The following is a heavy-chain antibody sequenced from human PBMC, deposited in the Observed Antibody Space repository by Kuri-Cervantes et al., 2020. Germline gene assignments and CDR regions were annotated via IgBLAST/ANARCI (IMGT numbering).Heavy chain of an antibody. Sequence: SETLSLTCTVSGGSISSYYWSWIRQPPGKGLEWIGYIYYSGSTNYNPSLKSRVTISVDTSKNQFSLKLSSVTAADTAVYYCARSGSGSYPYYYYYMDVWGKGTTVTVSS. CDR2: IYYSGST. J-gene: IGHJ6*03. CDR1: GGSISSYY. V-gene: IGHV4-59*01. D-gene: IGHD3-10*01. CDR3: ARSGSGSYPYYYYYMDV.